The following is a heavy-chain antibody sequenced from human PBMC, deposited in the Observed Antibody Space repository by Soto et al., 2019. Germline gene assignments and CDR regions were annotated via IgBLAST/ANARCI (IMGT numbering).Heavy chain of an antibody. CDR1: AFTFSNYW. Sequence: PGGSLRLSCAASAFTFSNYWMHWVRQAPGKGLVWVSRINSDGGSTSYADFVKGRFTISRDNAKNTLYLQMNSLRAEDTAVYYCARARASFSGYDSYWGQGTLVTVSS. V-gene: IGHV3-74*01. CDR3: ARARASFSGYDSY. J-gene: IGHJ4*02. D-gene: IGHD5-12*01. CDR2: INSDGGST.